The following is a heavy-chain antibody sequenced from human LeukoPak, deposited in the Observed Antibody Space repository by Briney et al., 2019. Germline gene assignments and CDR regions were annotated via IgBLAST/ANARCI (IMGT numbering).Heavy chain of an antibody. CDR2: IYTRGST. D-gene: IGHD2-2*02. CDR1: GGSISSYY. CDR3: ARDIGPYCSSTSCYKNALDAFGI. V-gene: IGHV4-4*07. J-gene: IGHJ3*02. Sequence: SETLSLTCTISGGSISSYYWSWIRQPAGKGLEWIGRIYTRGSTNYDPSLKSRVTMSVDTSKNQFSLKLSSVTAADTAVYYCARDIGPYCSSTSCYKNALDAFGIWGQGTMVTVSS.